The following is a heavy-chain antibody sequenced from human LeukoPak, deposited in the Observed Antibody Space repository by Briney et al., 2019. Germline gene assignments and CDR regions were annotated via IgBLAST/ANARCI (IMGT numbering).Heavy chain of an antibody. Sequence: PGGSLRLSCAASGFTFSSYAMSWVRQAPGKGLEWVSAISGSGGSTYYADSVKGRFTISRDNSKNTLYLQMNSLRAEDTAVYYCARVEGYGDYVDYWGQGTLVTVSS. CDR2: ISGSGGST. CDR1: GFTFSSYA. D-gene: IGHD4-17*01. CDR3: ARVEGYGDYVDY. J-gene: IGHJ4*02. V-gene: IGHV3-23*01.